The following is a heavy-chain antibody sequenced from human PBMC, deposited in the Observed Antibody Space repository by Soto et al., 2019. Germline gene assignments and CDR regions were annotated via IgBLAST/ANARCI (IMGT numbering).Heavy chain of an antibody. Sequence: QVQLVQSGAEVKKPGTSVKVSCKASGGTFSSYTINWVRQAPGQGLEWMGRIIPIPGIANYAQKFQGRVTITADKSTNTADMELSSLRSEDTAVYYCARGQSGYSGYDWYFDYWGQGTLVTVSS. CDR2: IIPIPGIA. CDR3: ARGQSGYSGYDWYFDY. V-gene: IGHV1-69*02. D-gene: IGHD5-12*01. CDR1: GGTFSSYT. J-gene: IGHJ4*02.